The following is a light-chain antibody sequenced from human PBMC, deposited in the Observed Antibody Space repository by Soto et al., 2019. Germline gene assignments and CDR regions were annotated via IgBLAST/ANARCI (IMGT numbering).Light chain of an antibody. V-gene: IGKV3-20*01. Sequence: EIVLTQSPGTLSLSPGERAALSCRASQSVSSSYLGWYQQKPGQAPRILIYGASSRATGIPDRFSGSGSGTDFTVMISRLRPEELEVNSCHQYGRSCLSTFGPGTKVDI. CDR1: QSVSSSY. CDR3: HQYGRSCLST. CDR2: GAS. J-gene: IGKJ3*01.